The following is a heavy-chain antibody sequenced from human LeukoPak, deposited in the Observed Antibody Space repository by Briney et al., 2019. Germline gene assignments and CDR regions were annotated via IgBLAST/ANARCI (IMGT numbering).Heavy chain of an antibody. J-gene: IGHJ4*02. Sequence: PGGSLRLSCAASGFTLSSDWMSWVRQAPGKGLEGVANIKQDGSEKYYVDSVKGRFTISRDNANNSLYLQMNSLRAEDTAVYYCARDHTIAAADYWGQGTLVSVSS. D-gene: IGHD6-13*01. CDR2: IKQDGSEK. V-gene: IGHV3-7*03. CDR3: ARDHTIAAADY. CDR1: GFTLSSDW.